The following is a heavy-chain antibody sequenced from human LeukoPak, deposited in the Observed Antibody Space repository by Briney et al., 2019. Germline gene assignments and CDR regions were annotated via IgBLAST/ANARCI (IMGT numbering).Heavy chain of an antibody. CDR2: INAGNGKI. CDR3: ARGIWNSGSWGPYYFDS. D-gene: IGHD1-7*01. Sequence: ASVKVSCTASGYMFSDYAMQWVRQAPGQGPEWMGWINAGNGKIKYSQKLQDRVSITRDTSATTAYMELSSLRSEDTAVYYCARGIWNSGSWGPYYFDSWGQGTLVTVSS. V-gene: IGHV1-3*01. J-gene: IGHJ4*02. CDR1: GYMFSDYA.